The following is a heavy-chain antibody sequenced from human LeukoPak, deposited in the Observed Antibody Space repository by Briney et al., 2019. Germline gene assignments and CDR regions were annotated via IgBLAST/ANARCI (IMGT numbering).Heavy chain of an antibody. CDR2: ISHDGNTG. V-gene: IGHV3-30-3*01. D-gene: IGHD3-16*01. CDR1: KFMFSAYN. J-gene: IGHJ4*02. Sequence: GGSLRLSCAASKFMFSAYNMHWVRQVPGKGLEWLAIISHDGNTGHYADSVKGRFTISRDNSKDTVVLQMNSLRADDTAVYYCARDFNWAFDYWGQGTLVTVSS. CDR3: ARDFNWAFDY.